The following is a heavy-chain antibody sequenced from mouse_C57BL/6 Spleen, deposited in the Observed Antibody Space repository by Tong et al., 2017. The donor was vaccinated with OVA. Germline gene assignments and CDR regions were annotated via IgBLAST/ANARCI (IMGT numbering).Heavy chain of an antibody. D-gene: IGHD1-1*01. CDR1: GFSLTSYG. CDR2: IWSDGST. CDR3: ARNWGYYGSPYYFDY. V-gene: IGHV2-6*02. J-gene: IGHJ2*01. Sequence: VQLQESGPGLVAPSQSLSITCTVSGFSLTSYGVHWVRQPPGKGLEWLVVIWSDGSTTYNSALKSRLSISKDNSKSQVFLKMNRLQTDDTARYYCARNWGYYGSPYYFDYWGQGTTLTVSS.